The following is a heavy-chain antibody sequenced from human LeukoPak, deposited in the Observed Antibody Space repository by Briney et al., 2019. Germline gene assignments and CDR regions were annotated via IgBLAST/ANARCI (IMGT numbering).Heavy chain of an antibody. J-gene: IGHJ4*02. CDR1: GFTFSSYA. CDR2: ISGSGGST. CDR3: ARGWSGYKPRDGYKYGFDY. D-gene: IGHD5-24*01. Sequence: GGSLRLSCAASGFTFSSYAMSWVRQAPGKGLEWVSAISGSGGSTYYADSVKGRFTISRDNSKNTLYLQMNSLRAEDTAVYYCARGWSGYKPRDGYKYGFDYWGQGTLVTVSS. V-gene: IGHV3-23*01.